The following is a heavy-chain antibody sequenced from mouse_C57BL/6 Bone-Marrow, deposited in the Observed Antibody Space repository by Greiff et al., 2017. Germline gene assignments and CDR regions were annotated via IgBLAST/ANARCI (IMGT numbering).Heavy chain of an antibody. V-gene: IGHV1-81*01. Sequence: QLVASGAELARPGGSVKLSCKASGYTFTSYGISWVKQRTGQGLEWIGEIYPRSGNTYYNEKFKGKATLTADKATSTAYMEPRSLTSEDSAVYFGASDSNYGDCAMDYWGQGTSVTVSS. CDR2: IYPRSGNT. J-gene: IGHJ4*01. CDR3: ASDSNYGDCAMDY. CDR1: GYTFTSYG. D-gene: IGHD2-5*01.